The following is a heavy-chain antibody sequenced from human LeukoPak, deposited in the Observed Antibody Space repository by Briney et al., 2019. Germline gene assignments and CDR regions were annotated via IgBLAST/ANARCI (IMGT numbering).Heavy chain of an antibody. J-gene: IGHJ3*02. D-gene: IGHD5-24*01. Sequence: GGSLRLSCAASGFTFSNAWISWVRQAPGKGLEWVGLIKNKVDGGTTEYAAPVKGRFTISRDDSENTLYLRMNSLKTEDTAMYYCTEMNDRDAFRIWGQGTMVTVSS. V-gene: IGHV3-15*01. CDR3: TEMNDRDAFRI. CDR1: GFTFSNAW. CDR2: IKNKVDGGTT.